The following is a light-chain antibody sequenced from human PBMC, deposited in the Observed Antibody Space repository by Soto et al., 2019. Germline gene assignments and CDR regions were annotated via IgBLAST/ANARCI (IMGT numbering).Light chain of an antibody. J-gene: IGKJ5*01. CDR1: RTVSNR. CDR2: GAS. CDR3: QQYGSSPIT. V-gene: IGKV3-15*01. Sequence: EILMTQSPDTVSVSPVERVTLSCRASRTVSNRLAWYQHKPGQAPRLLISGASTGATGIPPRFRGSGSGTEFTLTISRLEPEDFAVYYCQQYGSSPITFGQATRLEIK.